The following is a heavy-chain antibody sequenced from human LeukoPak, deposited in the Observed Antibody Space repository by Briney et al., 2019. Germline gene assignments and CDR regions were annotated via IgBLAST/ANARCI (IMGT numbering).Heavy chain of an antibody. CDR1: GGSISSYY. CDR2: IYYSGST. V-gene: IGHV4-59*08. Sequence: SETLSLTCSVSGGSISSYYGSWIRQPPGKGLEWIGYIYYSGSTNYNPSLKSRVTISVDTSKNQFSLKLSSVTAADTAVYYCARRNIVLSDAFDIWGQGTMVTVSS. J-gene: IGHJ3*02. D-gene: IGHD2-8*01. CDR3: ARRNIVLSDAFDI.